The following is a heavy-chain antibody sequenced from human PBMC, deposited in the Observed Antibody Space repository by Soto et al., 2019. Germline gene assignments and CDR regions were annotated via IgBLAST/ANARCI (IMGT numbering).Heavy chain of an antibody. J-gene: IGHJ4*02. Sequence: PSETLSLPCAVSGDSINSTDWWNWVRQSPGKGLEWIGEIYHGGNIYYNPSLKSRVTISMDKSKNQFSLNLFYVTAADTAVYYCARYHTYRAQWAFDYWGQGALVTVSS. CDR1: GDSINSTDW. V-gene: IGHV4-4*02. D-gene: IGHD1-26*01. CDR2: IYHGGNI. CDR3: ARYHTYRAQWAFDY.